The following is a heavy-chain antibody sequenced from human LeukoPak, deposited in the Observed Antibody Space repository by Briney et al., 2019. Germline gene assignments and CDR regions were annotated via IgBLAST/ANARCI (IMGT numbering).Heavy chain of an antibody. V-gene: IGHV3-23*01. J-gene: IGHJ3*02. D-gene: IGHD3-22*01. CDR3: AKVKDPYYYDSRKIPHDAFDI. CDR1: GFTFSSYA. CDR2: ISGSGGST. Sequence: SGGSLRLSCAASGFTFSSYAMSWVRQAPGKGLEWVPAISGSGGSTYYADSVKGRFTISRDNSKNTLYLQMNSLRAEDTAVYYCAKVKDPYYYDSRKIPHDAFDIWGQGTMVTVSS.